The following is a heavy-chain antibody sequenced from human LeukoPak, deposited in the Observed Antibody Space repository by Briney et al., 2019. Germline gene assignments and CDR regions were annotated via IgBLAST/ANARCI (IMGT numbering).Heavy chain of an antibody. J-gene: IGHJ6*04. CDR2: IYTSGST. CDR3: ARVFIRSSWPLRTDEV. D-gene: IGHD6-13*01. V-gene: IGHV4-61*02. CDR1: GGSISSGSYY. Sequence: SQTLSLTCTVSGGSISSGSYYWRWIRQPAGKGLEWIGRIYTSGSTNYNPSLKSRVTISVDTSKNQFSLKLSSVTAADPAVYYCARVFIRSSWPLRTDEVWGKGTPVTVSS.